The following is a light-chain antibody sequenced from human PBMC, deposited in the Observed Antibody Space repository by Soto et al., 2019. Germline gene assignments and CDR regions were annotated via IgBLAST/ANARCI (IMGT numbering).Light chain of an antibody. CDR1: QSVTGSY. CDR3: HQYGSSPPKT. Sequence: EIVLTQSPGTLSLSPGERATLSCRASQSVTGSYLAWYQQKPGQAPRLLIYGASTRATGIPDRFSGSGSGTDFTLTISRLEPEDFAVYYCHQYGSSPPKTFGQGTKVEIK. J-gene: IGKJ1*01. CDR2: GAS. V-gene: IGKV3-20*01.